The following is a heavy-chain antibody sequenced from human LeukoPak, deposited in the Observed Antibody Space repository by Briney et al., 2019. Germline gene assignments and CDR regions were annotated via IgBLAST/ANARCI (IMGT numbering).Heavy chain of an antibody. D-gene: IGHD3-10*01. CDR3: ARGKDSMVRGVQFDY. V-gene: IGHV3-23*01. CDR2: MSGSGGST. CDR1: GFTFSSYA. Sequence: QTGGSLRLSCAASGFTFSSYAMSWVRQAPGKGLEWVSAMSGSGGSTCYADSVKGRFTISRDNSKNTLYLQMNSLRAEDTAVYYCARGKDSMVRGVQFDYWGQGTLVTVSS. J-gene: IGHJ4*02.